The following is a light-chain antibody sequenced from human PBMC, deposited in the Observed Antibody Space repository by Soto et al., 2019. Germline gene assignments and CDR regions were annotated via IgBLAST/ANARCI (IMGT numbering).Light chain of an antibody. Sequence: QSVLTQPPSASGTPGQRVTISCSGSTSNIGSNSVYWYQQLPGTAPKLLIYKSNQRPSGVPDRFSGSKFGNTASLTVSGLQADDEAAYYCSSFAGSDSVVFGGGTKLTVL. CDR1: TSNIGSNS. V-gene: IGLV1-47*01. J-gene: IGLJ2*01. CDR2: KSN. CDR3: SSFAGSDSVV.